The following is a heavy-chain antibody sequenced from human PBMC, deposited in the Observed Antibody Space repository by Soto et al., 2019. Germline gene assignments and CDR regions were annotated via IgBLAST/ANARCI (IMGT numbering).Heavy chain of an antibody. D-gene: IGHD1-26*01. J-gene: IGHJ4*02. CDR2: ISSGGST. V-gene: IGHV4-39*01. CDR1: GGSIRSSTYY. CDR3: ARHPSSGSYSDY. Sequence: PSETLSLTCTVSGGSIRSSTYYWGWIRQPPGKGLEWIGSISSGGSTYYNPSLKSRVTISVDTSKNHFSLELNSVTAADTAVYHCARHPSSGSYSDYWGQGSLVTVSS.